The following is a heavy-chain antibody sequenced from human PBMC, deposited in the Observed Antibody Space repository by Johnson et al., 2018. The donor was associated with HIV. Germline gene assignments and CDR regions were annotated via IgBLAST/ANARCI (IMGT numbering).Heavy chain of an antibody. Sequence: VQLVESGGGLVQPGGSLRLSCAASGFTFSSYDMHWVRQATGKGLEWVSAIGTAGDTYNPGSVKGRFTISRENAKNSLYLQMNNLRAEDTALYYCARVSDDYGGNPAAWGAFDVWGQGTMVTVSS. J-gene: IGHJ3*01. CDR3: ARVSDDYGGNPAAWGAFDV. D-gene: IGHD4-23*01. CDR1: GFTFSSYD. CDR2: IGTAGDT. V-gene: IGHV3-13*01.